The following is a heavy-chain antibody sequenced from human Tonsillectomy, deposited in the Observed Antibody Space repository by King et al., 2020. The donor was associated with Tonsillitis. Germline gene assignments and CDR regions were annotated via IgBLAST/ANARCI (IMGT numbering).Heavy chain of an antibody. D-gene: IGHD3-16*02. J-gene: IGHJ6*02. CDR1: GFTVSSNY. V-gene: IGHV3-66*01. CDR2: IYSGGNT. CDR3: ARVLLPTLGVPGIYRPLYGMDV. Sequence: VQLVESGGGLAQPGRSLRLSCAASGFTVSSNYMTWVRQAPGKGLEWVSLIYSGGNTYYADSVKGRFTISRDNSKNTLYLQMNSLRAEDTAVYYCARVLLPTLGVPGIYRPLYGMDVWGQGTTVTVSS.